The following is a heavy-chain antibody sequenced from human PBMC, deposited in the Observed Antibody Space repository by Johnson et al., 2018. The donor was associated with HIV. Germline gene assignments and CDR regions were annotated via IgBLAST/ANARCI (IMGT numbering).Heavy chain of an antibody. J-gene: IGHJ3*02. Sequence: EVQLVESGGGVVRPGGSLRLSCAASGFTFSSYGMHWVRQAPGKGLEWAGRIKRKTDGGTTDYAAPVKGRFTISRDDSKNTLYLQMNSLKTEDTAVYYCARAAYVHYDILTGPPLEDAFDIWGQGTMVTVSS. CDR2: IKRKTDGGTT. CDR1: GFTFSSYG. V-gene: IGHV3-15*01. CDR3: ARAAYVHYDILTGPPLEDAFDI. D-gene: IGHD3-9*01.